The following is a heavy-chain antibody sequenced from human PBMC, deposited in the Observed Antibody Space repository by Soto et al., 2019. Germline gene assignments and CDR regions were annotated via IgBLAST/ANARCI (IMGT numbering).Heavy chain of an antibody. CDR2: ISGSGGST. J-gene: IGHJ4*02. V-gene: IGHV3-23*01. CDR3: AKDSHDSSGYYYPWTR. Sequence: PGGSLRLSCAASGFTFSSYAMSWVRQAPGKGLEWVSAISGSGGSTYYADSVKGRFTISRDNSKNTLYLQMNSLRAEDTAVYYCAKDSHDSSGYYYPWTRWGQGTLVTVSS. D-gene: IGHD3-22*01. CDR1: GFTFSSYA.